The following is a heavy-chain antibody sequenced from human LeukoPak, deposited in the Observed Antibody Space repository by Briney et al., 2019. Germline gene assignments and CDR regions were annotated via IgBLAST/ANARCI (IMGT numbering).Heavy chain of an antibody. CDR1: GGSISSYC. CDR3: ARHDTYYYDSSGYKPDAFDI. D-gene: IGHD3-22*01. CDR2: ISYSGST. V-gene: IGHV4-59*08. Sequence: PSETLSLTCTVSGGSISSYCWSWIRQPPGKGLEWVGYISYSGSTNYNPSLKSRVTISVDTSKNQFSLKLSSVTAADTAVYYCARHDTYYYDSSGYKPDAFDIWGQGTMVTVSS. J-gene: IGHJ3*02.